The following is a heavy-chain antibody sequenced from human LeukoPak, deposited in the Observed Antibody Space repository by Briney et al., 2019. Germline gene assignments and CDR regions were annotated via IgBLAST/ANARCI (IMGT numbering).Heavy chain of an antibody. CDR1: GYTFISYS. D-gene: IGHD3-22*01. V-gene: IGHV1-69*13. Sequence: SVKVSCKASGYTFISYSMNWVRQAPGQGLEWMGGIIPIFGTANYAQKFQGRVTITADESTSTAYMELSSLRSEDTAVYYCALTNSGYYGSLFDYWGQGTLVTVSS. CDR2: IIPIFGTA. J-gene: IGHJ4*02. CDR3: ALTNSGYYGSLFDY.